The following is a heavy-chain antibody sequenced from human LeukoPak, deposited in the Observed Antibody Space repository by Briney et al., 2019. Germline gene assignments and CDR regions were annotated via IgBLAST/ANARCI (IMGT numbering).Heavy chain of an antibody. CDR3: ARHPVGYYYYYMDV. J-gene: IGHJ6*03. Sequence: GGSLRLSCAASGFTFDDYAMHWVRQAPGKGLEWVANIKQDGSEKYYVDSVKGRFTISRDNAKNSLYLQMNSLRAEDTAVYYCARHPVGYYYYYMDVWGKGTTVTVSS. CDR2: IKQDGSEK. D-gene: IGHD1-26*01. V-gene: IGHV3-7*01. CDR1: GFTFDDYA.